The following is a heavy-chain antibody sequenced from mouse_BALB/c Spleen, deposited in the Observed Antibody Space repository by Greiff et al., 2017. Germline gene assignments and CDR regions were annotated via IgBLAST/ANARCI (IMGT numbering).Heavy chain of an antibody. J-gene: IGHJ2*01. CDR2: IYPSDSYT. D-gene: IGHD2-4*01. Sequence: QVQLQQPGAELVRPGASVKLSCKASGYTFTSYWINWVKQRPGQGLEWIGNIYPSDSYTNYNQKFKDKATLTVDKSSSTAYLQLSSPTSEDSAVYYCTRGNYDYDMDEWGQGTTLTVAS. CDR3: TRGNYDYDMDE. CDR1: GYTFTSYW. V-gene: IGHV1-69*02.